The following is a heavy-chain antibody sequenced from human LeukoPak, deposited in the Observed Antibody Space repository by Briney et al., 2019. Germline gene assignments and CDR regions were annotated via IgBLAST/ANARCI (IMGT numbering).Heavy chain of an antibody. CDR2: IIPIFGTA. V-gene: IGHV1-69*06. Sequence: ASVKVSCKASGGTFSSYAISWVRQAPGQGLEWMGGIIPIFGTANYAQKFQGRVTITADKSTSTAYMELSSLRSEDTAVYYCARGVGGSSGWTNYYYYYMDVWGKGTTVTISS. D-gene: IGHD6-19*01. J-gene: IGHJ6*03. CDR1: GGTFSSYA. CDR3: ARGVGGSSGWTNYYYYYMDV.